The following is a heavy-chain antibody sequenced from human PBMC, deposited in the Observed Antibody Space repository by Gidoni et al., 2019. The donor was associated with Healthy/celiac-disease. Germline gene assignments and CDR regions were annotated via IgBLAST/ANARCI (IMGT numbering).Heavy chain of an antibody. CDR1: GFTFSSYS. V-gene: IGHV3-48*01. D-gene: IGHD3-22*01. CDR3: ARAIKRGYYDSSGYYYYYYMDV. CDR2: ISSSSSTI. Sequence: EVQLVESGGGLVQPGGSLRLSCAASGFTFSSYSMNWVRQAPGKGLEWVSYISSSSSTIYYADSVKGRFTISRDNAKNSLYLQMNSLRAEDTAVYYCARAIKRGYYDSSGYYYYYYMDVWGKGTTVTVSS. J-gene: IGHJ6*03.